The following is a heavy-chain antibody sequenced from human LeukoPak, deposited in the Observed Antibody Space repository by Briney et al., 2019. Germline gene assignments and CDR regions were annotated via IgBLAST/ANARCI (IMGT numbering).Heavy chain of an antibody. Sequence: GGSLRLSCATSGFPVSSDYMSWVRQAPGKGLECVSLIHSSGSTYFADSVKGRFAVSRDNSKNTLYLQMNSLRAEDTAVYYCARCGGDCYYGFDIWGQGTMVTVSS. J-gene: IGHJ3*02. CDR1: GFPVSSDY. CDR2: IHSSGST. V-gene: IGHV3-53*01. CDR3: ARCGGDCYYGFDI. D-gene: IGHD2-21*02.